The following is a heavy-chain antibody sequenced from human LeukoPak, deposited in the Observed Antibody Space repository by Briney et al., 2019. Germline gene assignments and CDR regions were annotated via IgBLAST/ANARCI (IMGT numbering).Heavy chain of an antibody. CDR2: INPNSGGT. CDR3: ARGSLAGFSRTSSDY. D-gene: IGHD1-14*01. J-gene: IGHJ4*02. Sequence: ASVKVSCKASGYTFTGYYMHWVRQAPGQGLEWMGWINPNSGGTNYAQKFQGRVTMTRDTSISTAYMELSRLRSDDTAVNYCARGSLAGFSRTSSDYWGQGTLVTVSS. CDR1: GYTFTGYY. V-gene: IGHV1-2*02.